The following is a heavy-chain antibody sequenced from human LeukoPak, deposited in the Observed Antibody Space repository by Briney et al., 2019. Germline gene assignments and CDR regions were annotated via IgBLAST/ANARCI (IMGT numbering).Heavy chain of an antibody. Sequence: SETLSLTCAVYGGSFSGYYWSWIRQPPGKGLEWIGEINHSGSSNYNPSLKSRVTTSVDTSKNQFSLKLSSVTAADTAVYYCARLGLYCTGGSCYMGDYWGQGTLVTVSS. V-gene: IGHV4-34*01. CDR1: GGSFSGYY. CDR2: INHSGSS. J-gene: IGHJ4*02. D-gene: IGHD2-15*01. CDR3: ARLGLYCTGGSCYMGDY.